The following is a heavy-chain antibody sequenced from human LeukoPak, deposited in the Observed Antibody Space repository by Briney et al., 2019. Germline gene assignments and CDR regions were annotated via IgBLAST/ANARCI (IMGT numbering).Heavy chain of an antibody. CDR3: ARDIAPSGQWLFDY. J-gene: IGHJ4*02. V-gene: IGHV1-2*02. CDR1: GYTFTGYY. D-gene: IGHD6-19*01. CDR2: IAANSGDT. Sequence: ASVRVSCKASGYTFTGYYIHWLRQAPGQGLEWMGWIAANSGDTNYARKFRGRVTMTRDTSVSTAYMELSRLRSDDTAVYYCARDIAPSGQWLFDYWGQGTQVTVSS.